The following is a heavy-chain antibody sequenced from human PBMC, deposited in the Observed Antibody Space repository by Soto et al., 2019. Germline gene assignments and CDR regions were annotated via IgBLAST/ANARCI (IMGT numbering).Heavy chain of an antibody. J-gene: IGHJ5*02. V-gene: IGHV4-59*12. Sequence: PSETLSLTCTVSGGSISSYYWSWIRQPPGKGLEWIGYIYYSGSTNYNPSLKSRVTISVDTSKNQFSLKLSSVTAADTAVYYCARDRKHLGGHYGAKNWFDPWGQGTLVTVSS. D-gene: IGHD4-17*01. CDR3: ARDRKHLGGHYGAKNWFDP. CDR2: IYYSGST. CDR1: GGSISSYY.